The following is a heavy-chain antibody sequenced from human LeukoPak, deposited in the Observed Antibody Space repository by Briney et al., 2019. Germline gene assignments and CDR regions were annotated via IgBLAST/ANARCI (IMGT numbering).Heavy chain of an antibody. J-gene: IGHJ4*02. Sequence: GGSLRLSCAASGFTFSSYGITWVRQAPVKGLEWVSTISATGGSTYYADSVKGRFTISRDNSKNTLYLQMNSLRAEDTAVYYCASRGLLWFGELLKRGPLDYWGQGTLVTVSS. CDR2: ISATGGST. D-gene: IGHD3-10*01. V-gene: IGHV3-23*01. CDR3: ASRGLLWFGELLKRGPLDY. CDR1: GFTFSSYG.